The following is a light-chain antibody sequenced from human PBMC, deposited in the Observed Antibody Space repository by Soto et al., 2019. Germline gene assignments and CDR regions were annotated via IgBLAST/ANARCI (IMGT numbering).Light chain of an antibody. V-gene: IGKV3-15*01. Sequence: EIVVTQSPATLSVSPGERATLSCRASQSVSSNLAWYQQKPGQAPRLLIYGASTRATGIPARFSGSGSGTEFTLTISSLQSEDFALYSCQQYNNWPPVYTFGQGTKVEIK. J-gene: IGKJ2*01. CDR3: QQYNNWPPVYT. CDR1: QSVSSN. CDR2: GAS.